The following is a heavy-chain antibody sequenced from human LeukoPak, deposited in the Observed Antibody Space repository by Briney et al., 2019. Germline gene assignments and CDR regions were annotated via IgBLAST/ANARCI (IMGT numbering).Heavy chain of an antibody. V-gene: IGHV3-66*01. D-gene: IGHD3-3*01. Sequence: PGGSLRLSCAASGFTFSSYAMSWVRQAPGKGLEWVSVIYSGGSTYYADSVKGRFTISRDNSKNTLYLQMNSLRAEDTAVYYCARVDFWSGYCDYWGQGTLVTVSS. CDR3: ARVDFWSGYCDY. CDR2: IYSGGST. J-gene: IGHJ4*02. CDR1: GFTFSSYA.